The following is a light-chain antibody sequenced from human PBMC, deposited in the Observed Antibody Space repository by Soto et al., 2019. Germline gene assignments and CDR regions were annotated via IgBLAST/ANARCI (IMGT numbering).Light chain of an antibody. CDR1: SSNIGAGYD. CDR3: QSYDNSLSGLV. Sequence: QSVLTQPPSVSGAPGQRVTISCTGSSSNIGAGYDVQWYQQLPGTAPRLLIHANSNRPSGVPDRLSGSKSGTSGSLAITGLQAEDEGDYYCQSYDNSLSGLVVGGRTKLTVL. V-gene: IGLV1-40*01. J-gene: IGLJ3*02. CDR2: ANS.